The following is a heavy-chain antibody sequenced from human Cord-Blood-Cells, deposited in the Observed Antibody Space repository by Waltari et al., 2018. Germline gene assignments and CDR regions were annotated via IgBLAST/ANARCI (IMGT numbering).Heavy chain of an antibody. CDR3: ARPTGGP. V-gene: IGHV3-7*01. Sequence: EVQLVESGGGLVQPGGSLRLSCAASGFTFSRYWMSWVRQAPGKGLEWVANIKKDGSEKYYVDSVKGRFTISRDNAKNSLYLQMNSLRAEDTAVYYCARPTGGPWGQGTLVTVSS. CDR1: GFTFSRYW. CDR2: IKKDGSEK. J-gene: IGHJ5*02. D-gene: IGHD7-27*01.